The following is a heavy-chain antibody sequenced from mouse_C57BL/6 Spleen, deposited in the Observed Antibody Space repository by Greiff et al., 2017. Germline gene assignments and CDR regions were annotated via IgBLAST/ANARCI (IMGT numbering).Heavy chain of an antibody. D-gene: IGHD2-1*01. CDR3: ARSGGNYDYYFDY. CDR2: INPSSGYT. Sequence: QVQLQQSGAELAKPGASVKLSCKASGYTFTSYWMHWVKQRPGQGLEWIGYINPSSGYTKYNQKFKDKATLNADKSSSTAYMQLSSLTYEDSAVYYCARSGGNYDYYFDYWGQGTPLTVSS. V-gene: IGHV1-7*01. CDR1: GYTFTSYW. J-gene: IGHJ2*01.